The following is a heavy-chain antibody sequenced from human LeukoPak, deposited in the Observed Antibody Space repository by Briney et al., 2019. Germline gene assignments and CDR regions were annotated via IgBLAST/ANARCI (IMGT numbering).Heavy chain of an antibody. Sequence: GGSLRLSCAASGFIFSSYSMNWVRQAPGKGLEWVSGISGSGGSTFYADSVKGRFTISRDNSKNTLLLQMNRLRPEDAAVYYCAKAPVTTCRGAFCYPFDYWGLGTLVTVSS. CDR2: ISGSGGST. CDR3: AKAPVTTCRGAFCYPFDY. V-gene: IGHV3-23*01. D-gene: IGHD2-15*01. CDR1: GFIFSSYS. J-gene: IGHJ4*02.